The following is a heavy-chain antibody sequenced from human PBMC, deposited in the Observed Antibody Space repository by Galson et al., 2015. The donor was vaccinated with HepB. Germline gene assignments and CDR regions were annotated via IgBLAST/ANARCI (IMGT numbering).Heavy chain of an antibody. V-gene: IGHV1-18*04. CDR2: ISAYNGNT. CDR3: ARGVAAAGTRFSQYYFDY. Sequence: SVKVSCKASGYTFTSYGISWVRQTPGQGLEWMGWISAYNGNTNYAQKLRGRVTMTTDTSTSTAYMELRSLRSDDTAVYYCARGVAAAGTRFSQYYFDYWGQGTLVTVSS. J-gene: IGHJ4*02. D-gene: IGHD6-13*01. CDR1: GYTFTSYG.